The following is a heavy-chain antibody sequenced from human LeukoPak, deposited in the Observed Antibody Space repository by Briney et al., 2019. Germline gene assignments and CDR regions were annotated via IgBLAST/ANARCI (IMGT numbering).Heavy chain of an antibody. J-gene: IGHJ4*02. Sequence: GGSLRLSCAASGFTFSSYWMSCVRQAPGKGLEWVGFIRSKAYGGTTEYAASVKGRFTISRDDSKSIAYLQMNSLKTEDTAVYYCTRAGIAAAAAHFDYWGQGTLVTVSS. V-gene: IGHV3-49*04. CDR1: GFTFSSYW. CDR2: IRSKAYGGTT. D-gene: IGHD6-13*01. CDR3: TRAGIAAAAAHFDY.